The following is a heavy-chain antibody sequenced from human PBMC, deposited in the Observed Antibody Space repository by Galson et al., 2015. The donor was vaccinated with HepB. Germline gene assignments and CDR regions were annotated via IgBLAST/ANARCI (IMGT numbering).Heavy chain of an antibody. CDR1: GFTFSSYS. CDR2: ISSSSSTI. CDR3: ARDLVLSSRSQAFDI. J-gene: IGHJ3*02. Sequence: SLRLSCAASGFTFSSYSMNWVRQAPGKGLEWVSYISSSSSTIYYADSVKGRFTISRDNAKISLYLQMNSLRAEDTAVYYCARDLVLSSRSQAFDIWGQGTMVTVSS. D-gene: IGHD6-13*01. V-gene: IGHV3-48*01.